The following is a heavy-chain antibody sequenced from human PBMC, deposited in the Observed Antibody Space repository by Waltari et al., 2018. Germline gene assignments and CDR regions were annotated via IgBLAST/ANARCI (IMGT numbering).Heavy chain of an antibody. CDR2: IIPMFGTE. CDR3: ARAPKMVVIEYYHYGMDV. Sequence: QVQLVQSGDEVKKPGSSVRVSCKASGGTFSSYIISWVRQAPGQGLEWMGGIIPMFGTEKYAQKFQGRVTITADESTNTASMELRSLRSEDTAVYYCARAPKMVVIEYYHYGMDVWGQGTTVTVSS. V-gene: IGHV1-69*01. J-gene: IGHJ6*02. D-gene: IGHD2-21*01. CDR1: GGTFSSYI.